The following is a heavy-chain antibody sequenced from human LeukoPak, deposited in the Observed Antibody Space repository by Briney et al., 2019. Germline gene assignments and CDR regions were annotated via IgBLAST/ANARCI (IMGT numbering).Heavy chain of an antibody. CDR2: IYHSGST. Sequence: SETLSLTCAVPGGSISSSNWWSWVRQPPGKGLEWIGEIYHSGSTNYNPSLKSRVTISVDKSKNQFSLKLSSVTAADTAVYYCASRASTGSRLFYYYYGMDVWGQGTTVTVSS. D-gene: IGHD1-1*01. CDR1: GGSISSSNW. V-gene: IGHV4-4*02. J-gene: IGHJ6*02. CDR3: ASRASTGSRLFYYYYGMDV.